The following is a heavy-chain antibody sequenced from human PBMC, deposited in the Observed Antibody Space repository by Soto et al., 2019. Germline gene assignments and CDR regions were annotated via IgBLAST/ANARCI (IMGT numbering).Heavy chain of an antibody. J-gene: IGHJ6*02. CDR2: IHNTGRT. D-gene: IGHD6-19*01. CDR3: ARDPGAGDYYYYGKDV. CDR1: DDSIRNGGYY. Sequence: LSLTCTVSDDSIRNGGYYWSWIRQPPGKGLEWIGYIHNTGRTYYKPSLKSRLTISLDRSKQQVSLTLTSVTAADTAVYYCARDPGAGDYYYYGKDVWGPGTPVTVSS. V-gene: IGHV4-31*03.